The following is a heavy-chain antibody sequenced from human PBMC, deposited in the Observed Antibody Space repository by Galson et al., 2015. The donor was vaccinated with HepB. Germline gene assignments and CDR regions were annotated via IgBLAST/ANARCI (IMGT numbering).Heavy chain of an antibody. CDR2: VWFDGGNK. CDR1: GFTFSTYG. CDR3: ARAGDNSRELSAFDI. Sequence: SLRLSCAASGFTFSTYGMHWVRQAPGKGLEWVAVVWFDGGNKYYADSVKGRFTISRDNSKNTLYLQMNSLRAEDTAVYYCARAGDNSRELSAFDIWGQGTMVTVSS. J-gene: IGHJ3*02. V-gene: IGHV3-33*01. D-gene: IGHD1-26*01.